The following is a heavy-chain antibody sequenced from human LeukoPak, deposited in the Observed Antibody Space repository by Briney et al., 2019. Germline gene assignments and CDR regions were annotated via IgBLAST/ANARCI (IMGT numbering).Heavy chain of an antibody. J-gene: IGHJ6*03. CDR3: ARDRPYMDV. Sequence: PSETLSLTCTVSGGSISSGSYYWSWIRQPAGKGLEWIRRIYTSGSTNYNPSLKSRVTISVDTSKNQFSLKLSSVTAADTAVYYCARDRPYMDVWGKGTTVTVSS. CDR1: GGSISSGSYY. V-gene: IGHV4-61*02. CDR2: IYTSGST.